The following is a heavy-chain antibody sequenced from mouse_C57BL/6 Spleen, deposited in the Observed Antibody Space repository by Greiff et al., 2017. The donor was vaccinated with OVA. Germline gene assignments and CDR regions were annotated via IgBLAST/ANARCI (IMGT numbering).Heavy chain of an antibody. D-gene: IGHD1-1*01. CDR3: AREVAPHYAMDY. V-gene: IGHV1-64*01. J-gene: IGHJ4*01. CDR2: IHPNSGST. CDR1: GYTFTSYW. Sequence: QVQLQQPGAELVKPGASVKLSCKASGYTFTSYWMHWVKQRPGQGLEWIGMIHPNSGSTNYNEKFKSKATLTVDKSSSTAYMQLSSLTSEDSAVYYCAREVAPHYAMDYWGQGTSVTVSS.